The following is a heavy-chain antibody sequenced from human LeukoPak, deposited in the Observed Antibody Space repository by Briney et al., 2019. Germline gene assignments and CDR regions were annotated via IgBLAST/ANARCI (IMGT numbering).Heavy chain of an antibody. CDR3: ARVSAITGATDALDF. J-gene: IGHJ3*01. D-gene: IGHD1-20*01. Sequence: GGSLRLSCAASGFTFSDHFMDWVRQTPGKGLEWVGRIRKKPNSYTTEYAASVKGRFTISRDDSKNSLYLQMNSLEAEDTGVYYCARVSAITGATDALDFWGQGAMVTVSS. CDR2: IRKKPNSYTT. CDR1: GFTFSDHF. V-gene: IGHV3-72*01.